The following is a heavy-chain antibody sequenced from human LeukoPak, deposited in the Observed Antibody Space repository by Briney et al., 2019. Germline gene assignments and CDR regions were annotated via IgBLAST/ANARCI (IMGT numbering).Heavy chain of an antibody. V-gene: IGHV1-8*01. CDR1: GYTFTSYD. J-gene: IGHJ5*02. CDR3: ARVRLSGGGHKYNWFDP. CDR2: MNPNSGNT. Sequence: ASVKVSCKASGYTFTSYDINWVRQATGQGLEWMGWMNPNSGNTGYAQKFQGRVTMTRNTSISTAYMELSSLRSEDTAVYYCARVRLSGGGHKYNWFDPWGQGTLVTVSS. D-gene: IGHD3-10*01.